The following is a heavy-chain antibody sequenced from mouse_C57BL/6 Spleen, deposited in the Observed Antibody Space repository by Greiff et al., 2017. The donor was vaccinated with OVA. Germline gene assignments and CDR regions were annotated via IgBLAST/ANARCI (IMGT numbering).Heavy chain of an antibody. D-gene: IGHD2-4*01. CDR1: GYTFTSYW. J-gene: IGHJ3*01. CDR3: ARRGTYDYGFAY. Sequence: VQLQQPGAELVKPGASVKLSCKASGYTFTSYWMQWVKQRPGQGLEWIGEIDPSDSYTNYNQKFKGKATLTVDTSSSTAYMQLSSLTSEDSAVYYCARRGTYDYGFAYWGQGTLVTVSA. V-gene: IGHV1-50*01. CDR2: IDPSDSYT.